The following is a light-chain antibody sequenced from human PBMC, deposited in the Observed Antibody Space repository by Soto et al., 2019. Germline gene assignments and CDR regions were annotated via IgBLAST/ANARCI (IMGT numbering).Light chain of an antibody. V-gene: IGKV1-33*01. CDR3: QQYYRSPWT. CDR1: QSISSY. J-gene: IGKJ1*01. Sequence: DIQVTHYPSSLAASVGCRITITCRASQSISSYLNWYQHKPGKAPKLLIYDASNLETGAPSRVSGSGSGTDFTLTISCLQPEDVATYYCQQYYRSPWTFGHGTKVDIK. CDR2: DAS.